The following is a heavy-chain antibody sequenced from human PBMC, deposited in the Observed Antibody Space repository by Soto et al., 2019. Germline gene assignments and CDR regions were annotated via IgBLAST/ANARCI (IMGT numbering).Heavy chain of an antibody. V-gene: IGHV3-23*01. CDR3: AKDGTTVTNTPFDY. J-gene: IGHJ4*02. CDR2: ISGSGGST. CDR1: GLTFSSYA. D-gene: IGHD4-4*01. Sequence: GGSLRLSCGASGLTFSSYAMSWVRQAPGKGLEWVSAISGSGGSTYYADSVKGRFTISRDNSKNTLYLQMNSLRAEDTAVYYCAKDGTTVTNTPFDYWGQGTLVTVSS.